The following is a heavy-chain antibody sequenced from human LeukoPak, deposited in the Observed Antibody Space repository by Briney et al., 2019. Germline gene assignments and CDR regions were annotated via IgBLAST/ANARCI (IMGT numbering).Heavy chain of an antibody. CDR2: ISYDGSNK. V-gene: IGHV3-30*18. J-gene: IGHJ4*02. Sequence: PGGSLRPSCAASGFTFSSYGMHWVRQAPGKGLEWVAVISYDGSNKYYADSVKGRFTISRDNAKNSLYLQMNSLRAEDTALYYCAKAATRSSGYYDDPLFDYWGQGTLVTVSS. CDR3: AKAATRSSGYYDDPLFDY. D-gene: IGHD3-22*01. CDR1: GFTFSSYG.